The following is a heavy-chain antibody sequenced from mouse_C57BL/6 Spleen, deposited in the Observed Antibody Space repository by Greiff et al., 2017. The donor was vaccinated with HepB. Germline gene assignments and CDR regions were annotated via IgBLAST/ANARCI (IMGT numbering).Heavy chain of an antibody. V-gene: IGHV5-16*01. CDR2: INYDGSST. CDR3: ARGTHYFDY. CDR1: GFTFSDYY. Sequence: EVMLVESEGGLVQPGSSMKLSCTASGFTFSDYYMAWVRQVPEKGLEWVANINYDGSSTYYLDSLKSRFIISRDNAKNILYRQMSSLKSEDTATYYCARGTHYFDYWGQGTTLTVSS. J-gene: IGHJ2*01. D-gene: IGHD2-14*01.